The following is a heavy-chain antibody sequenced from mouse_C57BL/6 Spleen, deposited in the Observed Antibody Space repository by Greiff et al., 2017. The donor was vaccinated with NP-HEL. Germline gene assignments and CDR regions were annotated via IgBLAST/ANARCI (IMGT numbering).Heavy chain of an antibody. CDR1: GFSLTSYG. J-gene: IGHJ1*03. CDR2: IWSGGST. CDR3: AKNYYYGSSYDWYFDV. D-gene: IGHD1-1*01. Sequence: VQLQESGPGLVQPSQSLSITCTVSGFSLTSYGVHWVRQPPGKGLEWLGVIWSGGSTDYNAAFISRLSISKDNSKSQVFFKMNSLQADDTAIYYCAKNYYYGSSYDWYFDVWGTGTTVTVSS. V-gene: IGHV2-4*01.